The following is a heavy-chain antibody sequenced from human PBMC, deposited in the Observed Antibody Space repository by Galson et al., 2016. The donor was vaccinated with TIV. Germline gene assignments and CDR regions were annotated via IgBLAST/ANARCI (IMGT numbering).Heavy chain of an antibody. Sequence: SETLSLTCAVYGGSLSGKYWSWIRQPPGKGLEWIGDIYHTGDTDYSPSLKSRLTISIDTSKNQFSLKMNSVSAADTAVYYCARGVRFGRISRQSSHFDDWGRGTLVTVSS. CDR2: IYHTGDT. V-gene: IGHV4-34*01. J-gene: IGHJ4*02. CDR3: ARGVRFGRISRQSSHFDD. D-gene: IGHD3-3*01. CDR1: GGSLSGKY.